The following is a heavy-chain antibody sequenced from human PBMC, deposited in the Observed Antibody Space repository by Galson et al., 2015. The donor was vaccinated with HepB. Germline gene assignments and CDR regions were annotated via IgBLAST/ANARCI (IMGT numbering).Heavy chain of an antibody. CDR3: TRWAVGAQFDP. CDR1: GFTFGDYA. J-gene: IGHJ5*02. V-gene: IGHV3-49*03. Sequence: SLRLSCAASGFTFGDYAMSWFRQAPGKGLEWVGFIGSKAYGGTTEYAASVKGRFTISRDDSKSIAYLQMNSLKTEDTAVNYCTRWAVGAQFDPWGQGTLVTVSS. CDR2: IGSKAYGGTT. D-gene: IGHD1-26*01.